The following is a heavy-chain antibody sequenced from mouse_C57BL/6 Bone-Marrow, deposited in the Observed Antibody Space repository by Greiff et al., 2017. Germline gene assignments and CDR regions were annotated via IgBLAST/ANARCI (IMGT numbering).Heavy chain of an antibody. CDR1: GFTFSDFY. CDR2: SRNKANDYTT. CDR3: ARDAGGAMDY. J-gene: IGHJ4*01. Sequence: EVKLVDSGGGLVQSGRSLRLSCATSGFTFSDFYMEWVRQAPGKGLEWIAASRNKANDYTTEYSASVKGRFIVSRDTSQSILYLQMNALRAEDTAIYYCARDAGGAMDYWGQGTSVTVSS. V-gene: IGHV7-1*01.